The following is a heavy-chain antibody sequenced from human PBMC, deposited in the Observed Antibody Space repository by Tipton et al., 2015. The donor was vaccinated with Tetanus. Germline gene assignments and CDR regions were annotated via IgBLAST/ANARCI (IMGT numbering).Heavy chain of an antibody. J-gene: IGHJ2*01. D-gene: IGHD5-18*01. CDR2: VDDSGST. CDR1: GASARSEKYY. V-gene: IGHV4-34*01. Sequence: TLSLTCFVSGASARSEKYYWSWIRQPPGKGLDWIGEVDDSGSTNYSPSLKSRVTISLDTSKNEFSLTLSSVTAADTAVYYCARGGSYSYGPRGFDLWGRGTLVTVSS. CDR3: ARGGSYSYGPRGFDL.